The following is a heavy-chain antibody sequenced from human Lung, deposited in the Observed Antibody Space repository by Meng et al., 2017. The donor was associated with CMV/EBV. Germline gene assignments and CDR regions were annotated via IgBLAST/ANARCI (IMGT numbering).Heavy chain of an antibody. V-gene: IGHV1-2*02. D-gene: IGHD2-2*01. CDR1: GYTFTGYY. CDR3: ARGVGYCSSTSCQVWFDP. CDR2: INPNSGGT. J-gene: IGHJ5*02. Sequence: ASVKVSXKASGYTFTGYYMHWVRQAPGQGLEWMGWINPNSGGTNYAQKFQGRVTMTRDTSISTAYMELSRLRSDDTAVYYCARGVGYCSSTSCQVWFDPWGQGTQVTVSS.